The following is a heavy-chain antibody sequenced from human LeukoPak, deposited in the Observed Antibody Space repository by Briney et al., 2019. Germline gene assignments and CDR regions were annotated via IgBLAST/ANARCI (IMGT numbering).Heavy chain of an antibody. J-gene: IGHJ4*02. CDR3: ARDLGEQWPKYYFDY. Sequence: GASVKVSCKASGYTFTSYYMHWVRQAPGQGLEWMGIINPSGGSTSYAQKFQGRVTMTRDMSTSTVYMDLSSLRSEDTAVYYCARDLGEQWPKYYFDYWGQGTLVTVSS. V-gene: IGHV1-46*01. CDR1: GYTFTSYY. D-gene: IGHD6-19*01. CDR2: INPSGGST.